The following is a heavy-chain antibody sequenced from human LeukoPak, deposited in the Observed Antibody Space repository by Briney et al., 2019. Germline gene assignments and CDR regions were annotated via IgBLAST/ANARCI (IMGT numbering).Heavy chain of an antibody. CDR3: TRDVEYYYDSSGYYPFDY. CDR1: GFTFGDYA. Sequence: GGSLRLSCTASGFTFGDYAMSWFRQAPGKGLEWVGFIRGKAYGGTTEYAASVKGRFTISRDDSKSIAYLQMNSLKTEDTAVYYCTRDVEYYYDSSGYYPFDYWGQGTLVTVSS. D-gene: IGHD3-22*01. V-gene: IGHV3-49*03. J-gene: IGHJ4*02. CDR2: IRGKAYGGTT.